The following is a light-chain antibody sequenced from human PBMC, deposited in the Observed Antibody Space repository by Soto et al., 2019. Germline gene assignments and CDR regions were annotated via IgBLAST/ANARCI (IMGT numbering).Light chain of an antibody. CDR1: SSDVGGYNY. V-gene: IGLV2-14*01. CDR2: EVS. Sequence: QSALTQPASVSGSPGQSITISCTGTSSDVGGYNYVSWYQQHPGKAPKVMIYEVSNRPSGVSNRFSGSKSGNTASLTISGLQAEDEADYYCSSYTRSSTRVFGGGIKLTVL. J-gene: IGLJ3*02. CDR3: SSYTRSSTRV.